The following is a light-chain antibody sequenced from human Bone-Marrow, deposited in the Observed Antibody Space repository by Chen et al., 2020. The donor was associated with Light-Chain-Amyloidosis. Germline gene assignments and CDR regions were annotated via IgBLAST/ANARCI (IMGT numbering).Light chain of an antibody. CDR3: QVWDRSSDRPV. V-gene: IGLV3-21*02. CDR2: DDS. J-gene: IGLJ3*02. CDR1: NIGSTS. Sequence: SYVLTQPSSVSVAPGQTATIAWGGNNIGSTSVHWYQQTPGQAPLLVVYDDSDRPSGNPERLSGSNYGNTATLTISRVEAGDEADYYCQVWDRSSDRPVFGGGTKLTVL.